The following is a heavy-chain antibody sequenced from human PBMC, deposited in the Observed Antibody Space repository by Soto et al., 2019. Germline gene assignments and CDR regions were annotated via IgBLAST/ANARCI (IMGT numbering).Heavy chain of an antibody. D-gene: IGHD4-17*01. V-gene: IGHV4-59*01. Sequence: QVQLQESGPGLVKPSETLSLTCTVSGGSISSYYWSWIRQPPGKGLEWIGYIYYRGSTNYNPSLRRRVTLSVDASKNQVSLKLSSVTAADTAVYYCARDPDGPDYYYGMDVWGQGTTVTVSS. J-gene: IGHJ6*02. CDR1: GGSISSYY. CDR2: IYYRGST. CDR3: ARDPDGPDYYYGMDV.